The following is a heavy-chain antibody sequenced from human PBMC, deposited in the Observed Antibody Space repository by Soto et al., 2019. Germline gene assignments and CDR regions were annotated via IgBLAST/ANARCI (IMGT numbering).Heavy chain of an antibody. D-gene: IGHD4-17*01. J-gene: IGHJ3*02. CDR1: GGSFNNYV. Sequence: QVQLVQSGAEVRKPGSSVKVSCEAYGGSFNNYVISWVRQAPGQGLEWMGGIIPNYEAANYAQKFRGRLTITADKATNTAYMELNSLRPEDTATYYCARYWNAGTLYGAFDIWGQGTTVIVS. V-gene: IGHV1-69*06. CDR3: ARYWNAGTLYGAFDI. CDR2: IIPNYEAA.